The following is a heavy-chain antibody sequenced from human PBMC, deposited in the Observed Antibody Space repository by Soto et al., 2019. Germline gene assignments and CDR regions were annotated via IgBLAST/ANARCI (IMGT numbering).Heavy chain of an antibody. D-gene: IGHD4-17*01. V-gene: IGHV1-8*01. J-gene: IGHJ5*02. CDR2: MNPNSGNT. CDR1: GYTFTSYD. Sequence: QVQLVQSGAEVKKPGASVKVSCKASGYTFTSYDINWVRQATGKGLEYLGWMNPNSGNTGYVQKFQGRVTMTRDTSISTAYMELSSLRSEDTAVYYCARGIKYGDYSRWCDPWGQGTLVTVSS. CDR3: ARGIKYGDYSRWCDP.